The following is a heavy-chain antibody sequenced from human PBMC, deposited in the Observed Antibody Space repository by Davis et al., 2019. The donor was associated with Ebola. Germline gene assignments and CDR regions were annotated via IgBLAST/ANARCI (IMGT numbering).Heavy chain of an antibody. Sequence: MPSETLSLTCTVSGGSFSSEFYYWAWIRQPPGKGLEWVGSFYYTGTTYYNPSLKSRVTISVDTSENRFSLRLRSVTAADTAVYYCARDHGAGNLDVWGQGTTVIVSS. D-gene: IGHD3-16*01. CDR2: FYYTGTT. CDR3: ARDHGAGNLDV. V-gene: IGHV4-39*07. J-gene: IGHJ6*02. CDR1: GGSFSSEFYY.